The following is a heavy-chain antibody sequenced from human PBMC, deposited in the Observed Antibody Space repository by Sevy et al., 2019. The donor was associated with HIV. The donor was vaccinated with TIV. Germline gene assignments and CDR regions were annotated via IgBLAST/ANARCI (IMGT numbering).Heavy chain of an antibody. J-gene: IGHJ6*02. CDR2: IYPGDSDT. V-gene: IGHV5-51*01. D-gene: IGHD6-19*01. CDR3: AGHSSGWNGYYYYGMDV. CDR1: GYSFTSYW. Sequence: GESLKISCKGSGYSFTSYWIGWVRQMPGKGLEWMGIIYPGDSDTRYSPSFQGQVTISADKSISTAYLQWSSLKASDTAMYYCAGHSSGWNGYYYYGMDVWGQGTTVTVSS.